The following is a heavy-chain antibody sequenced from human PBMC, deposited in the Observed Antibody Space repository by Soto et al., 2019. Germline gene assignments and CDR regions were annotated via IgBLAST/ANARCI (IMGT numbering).Heavy chain of an antibody. CDR3: ARQRPTDGRWEFANYYGMDV. CDR2: IYSSGFT. CDR1: GGSINSHY. D-gene: IGHD1-26*01. V-gene: IGHV4-59*11. Sequence: PSETLSLTCTVSGGSINSHYWSWIRQPPGKRLEWLGYIYSSGFTTYNPSLKGRLTISVDTSKNQFSLRLSSVTSADTAVYYCARQRPTDGRWEFANYYGMDVWGQGTPVTVSS. J-gene: IGHJ6*02.